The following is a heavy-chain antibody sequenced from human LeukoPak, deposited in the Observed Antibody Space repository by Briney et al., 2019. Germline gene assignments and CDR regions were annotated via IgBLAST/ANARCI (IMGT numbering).Heavy chain of an antibody. Sequence: QTGGSLRLSCAASGFTFSSYAMSWVRQAPGKGLEWVSAISGSGGSTYYADSVKGRFTISRDNSKNTLYLQMNSLRAEDTAVYNCAKEIIYCSGGSCYSSPYDYWGQGTLVTVSS. CDR1: GFTFSSYA. V-gene: IGHV3-23*01. D-gene: IGHD2-15*01. CDR3: AKEIIYCSGGSCYSSPYDY. CDR2: ISGSGGST. J-gene: IGHJ4*02.